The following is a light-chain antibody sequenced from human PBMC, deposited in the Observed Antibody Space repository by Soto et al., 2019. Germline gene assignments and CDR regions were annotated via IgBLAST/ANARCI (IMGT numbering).Light chain of an antibody. J-gene: IGLJ1*01. CDR3: AAWDDSLNGYV. CDR1: SSNIGSNT. CDR2: SNN. V-gene: IGLV1-44*01. Sequence: QSVLSHPRSACWTPGHRVTISCSGSSSNIGSNTVNWYQQLPGTAPKLLIYSNNQRPSGVPDRFSGSKSGTSASLAISGLQSEDEADYYCAAWDDSLNGYVFGTGTKVTVL.